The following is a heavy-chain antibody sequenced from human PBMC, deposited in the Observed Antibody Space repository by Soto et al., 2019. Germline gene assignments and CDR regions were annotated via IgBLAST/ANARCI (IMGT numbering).Heavy chain of an antibody. J-gene: IGHJ6*02. CDR2: ISSSGTI. V-gene: IGHV4-59*12. CDR1: GGSIRDYF. CDR3: ARDRKLVIPGNYYYYGMDV. D-gene: IGHD3-10*01. Sequence: SETLSLTCSVSGGSIRDYFWTWVRQPPGKGLEWIGYISSSGTIDYNSSLKSRVTISLDTSRNHFSLKLTSVTTADTGVYFCARDRKLVIPGNYYYYGMDVWGQGTTVTVSS.